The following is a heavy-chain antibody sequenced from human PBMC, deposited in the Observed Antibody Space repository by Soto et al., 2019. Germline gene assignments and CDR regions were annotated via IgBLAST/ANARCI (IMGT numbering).Heavy chain of an antibody. CDR1: GYSISSGYH. J-gene: IGHJ5*02. CDR3: ARQDRVVAEGRWFDP. CDR2: VHYSGNT. Sequence: LSRTCTVSGYSISSGYHWAWIRQPPGKGLKWLGSVHYSGNTYYNPSLKSRLTISVDKSKNQFSLNLSSVTAADTAVYYCARQDRVVAEGRWFDPWGQGALVTVSS. V-gene: IGHV4-38-2*02. D-gene: IGHD2-15*01.